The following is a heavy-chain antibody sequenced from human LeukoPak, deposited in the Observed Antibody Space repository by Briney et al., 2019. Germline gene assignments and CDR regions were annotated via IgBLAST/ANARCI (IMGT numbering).Heavy chain of an antibody. CDR1: GGTFSSYA. D-gene: IGHD6-13*01. J-gene: IGHJ5*02. V-gene: IGHV1-69*13. CDR2: IIPIFGTA. CDR3: ASCIAAAYNWFDP. Sequence: SVKVSCKASGGTFSSYAISWVRQAPGQGLEWMGGIIPIFGTANYAQKFQGRVMITADESTSTAYMELSSLRSEDTAVYYCASCIAAAYNWFDPWGQGTLVTVSS.